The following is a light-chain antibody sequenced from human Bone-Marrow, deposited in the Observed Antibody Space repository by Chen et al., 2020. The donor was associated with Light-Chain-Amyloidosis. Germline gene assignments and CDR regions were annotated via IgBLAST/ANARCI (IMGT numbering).Light chain of an antibody. Sequence: AIQLTQSPSSLSASVGDRVTLTCRASQGISSALAWYQQTPGKAPKLLIYYASSLESGVPSRFSGSGSGTDFTLTISSLQPEDFATYYCQQCNSYSITFGQGTRLEIK. CDR3: QQCNSYSIT. V-gene: IGKV1-13*02. CDR2: YAS. CDR1: QGISSA. J-gene: IGKJ5*01.